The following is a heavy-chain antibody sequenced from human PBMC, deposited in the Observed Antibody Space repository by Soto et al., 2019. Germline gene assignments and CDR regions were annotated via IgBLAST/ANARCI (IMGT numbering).Heavy chain of an antibody. J-gene: IGHJ4*02. Sequence: GGSLRLSCAASGFTFSNYAMNWVRQAPGKGLEWVSTISGSGGSPYYADSVKGRFTISRDNSKNTLYLQMNSLRAGDSAIYYCAXXGXXXLXYFXYWGQGXXXXXXS. V-gene: IGHV3-23*01. CDR3: AXXGXXXLXYFXY. CDR2: ISGSGGSP. CDR1: GFTFSNYA.